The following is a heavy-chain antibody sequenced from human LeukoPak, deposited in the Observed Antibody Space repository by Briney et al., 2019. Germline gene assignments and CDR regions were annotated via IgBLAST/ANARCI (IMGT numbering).Heavy chain of an antibody. CDR2: IYYSGST. V-gene: IGHV4-59*11. J-gene: IGHJ5*02. CDR3: ARLVLPGERYNWFDP. CDR1: SVPINKHS. Sequence: SETLSLTCTVTSVPINKHSWSWIRQPPGKGLEWIGYIYYSGSTNYSPSLKSRVTMSVDTSKKQFSLKVTSVTAAYTTVYYCARLVLPGERYNWFDPWGQGTLVTVSS. D-gene: IGHD2/OR15-2a*01.